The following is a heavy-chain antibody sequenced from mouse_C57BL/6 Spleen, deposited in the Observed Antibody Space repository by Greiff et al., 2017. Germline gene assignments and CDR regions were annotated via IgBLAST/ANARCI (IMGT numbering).Heavy chain of an antibody. D-gene: IGHD2-2*01. CDR1: GYAFSSSW. CDR2: IYPGDGDT. Sequence: QVQLQQSGPELVKPGASVKISCKASGYAFSSSWMNWVKQRPGKGLEWIGRIYPGDGDTNYNGKFKGKATLTADKSSSTAYMQLSSLTSEDSAVYFCARSGGMVRYFDYWGQGTTLTVSS. J-gene: IGHJ2*01. CDR3: ARSGGMVRYFDY. V-gene: IGHV1-82*01.